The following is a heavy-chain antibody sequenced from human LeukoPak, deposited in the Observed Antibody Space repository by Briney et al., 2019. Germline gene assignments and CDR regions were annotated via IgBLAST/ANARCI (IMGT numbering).Heavy chain of an antibody. D-gene: IGHD4-23*01. CDR2: IYIDGST. CDR3: ARDLHGGLDY. V-gene: IGHV3-74*01. CDR1: GFTFSSYW. Sequence: PGGSLRLSCAASGFTFSSYWMPWVRQAPGKGLVWVSLIYIDGSTFYADSVKGRFTISRDNAKNTLFLQMSSLRAEDTAVYYCARDLHGGLDYWGQGTLVTVSS. J-gene: IGHJ4*02.